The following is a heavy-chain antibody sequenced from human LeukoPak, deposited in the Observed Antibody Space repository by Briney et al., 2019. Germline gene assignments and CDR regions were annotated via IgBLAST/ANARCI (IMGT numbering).Heavy chain of an antibody. Sequence: GASVKVSCKASGYTFTGYYMHWVRQAPGQGLEWMGLIDPTGGSTGYAQKFQGRVTMTRDTSVNTAYMELSRLRSDDTAVYYCARALFYSTGSKSNRVDYWGQGTLVTVSS. V-gene: IGHV1-2*06. CDR3: ARALFYSTGSKSNRVDY. J-gene: IGHJ4*02. CDR1: GYTFTGYY. CDR2: IDPTGGST. D-gene: IGHD1-1*01.